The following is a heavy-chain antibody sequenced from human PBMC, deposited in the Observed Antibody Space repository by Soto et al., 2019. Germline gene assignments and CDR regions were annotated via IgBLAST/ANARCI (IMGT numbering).Heavy chain of an antibody. CDR3: ARDQGVVVTADNWFDP. D-gene: IGHD2-21*02. V-gene: IGHV4-4*07. J-gene: IGHJ5*02. CDR1: GGSITDYS. Sequence: SETLPLTCTVSGGSITDYSWVWIRQPAGKGLEWIGRIFSSGSTNYNPSLKGRITMSLDTSKNQFSLKLNSATATDTAVYFCARDQGVVVTADNWFDPWGQGILVTVSS. CDR2: IFSSGST.